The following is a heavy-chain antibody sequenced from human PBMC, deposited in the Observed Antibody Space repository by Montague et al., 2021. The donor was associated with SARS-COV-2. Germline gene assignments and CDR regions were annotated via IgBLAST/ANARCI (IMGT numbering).Heavy chain of an antibody. Sequence: SETLSLTCAVYTDSFSGYYWSWIRQSPGKGLEWIGEITHSGSTNHNPSLQSRVTISVDKSKKQVSLKLRSLTAADTAVYYCARGADYDFWSGFLRNKWFGPWGQGTPVIVSS. V-gene: IGHV4-34*01. CDR3: ARGADYDFWSGFLRNKWFGP. CDR1: TDSFSGYY. CDR2: ITHSGST. D-gene: IGHD3-3*01. J-gene: IGHJ5*02.